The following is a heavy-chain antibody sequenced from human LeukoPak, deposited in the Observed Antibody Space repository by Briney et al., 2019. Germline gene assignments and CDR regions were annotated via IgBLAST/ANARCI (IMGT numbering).Heavy chain of an antibody. CDR3: AIVATKAVWFDP. CDR1: GGTFSSYA. Sequence: SVKVSCKASGGTFSSYAISWVRQAPGQGLEWMGRIIPILGIANYAQKFQGRVTITADKSTSTAYMELSSLRSEDTAVYYCAIVATKAVWFDPWGQGTLVTVSS. V-gene: IGHV1-69*04. CDR2: IIPILGIA. J-gene: IGHJ5*02. D-gene: IGHD5-12*01.